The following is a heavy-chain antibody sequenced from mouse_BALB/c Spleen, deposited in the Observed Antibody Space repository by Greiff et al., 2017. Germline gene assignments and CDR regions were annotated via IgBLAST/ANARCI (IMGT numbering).Heavy chain of an antibody. CDR3: TRDQNAMDY. J-gene: IGHJ4*01. CDR1: GFTFSSYT. CDR2: ISSGGSYT. V-gene: IGHV5-6-4*01. Sequence: EVMLVESGGGLVKPGGSLKLSCAASGFTFSSYTMSWVRQTPEKRLEWVATISSGGSYTYYPDSVKGRFTISRDNAKNTLYLQMSSLKSEDTAMYYCTRDQNAMDYWGQGTSVTVSS.